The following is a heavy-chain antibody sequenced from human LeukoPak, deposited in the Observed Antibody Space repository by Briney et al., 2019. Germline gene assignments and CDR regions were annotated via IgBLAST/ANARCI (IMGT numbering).Heavy chain of an antibody. CDR1: GGSLSGYY. D-gene: IGHD6-6*01. V-gene: IGHV4-34*01. CDR3: ARGRIPIRIAARFDY. CDR2: INHSGST. J-gene: IGHJ4*02. Sequence: SETLSLTCAVYGGSLSGYYWSWIRQPPGKGLEWIGEINHSGSTNYNPSLKSRVTISVDTSKNQFSLKLSSVTAADTAVYYCARGRIPIRIAARFDYWGQGTLVTVSS.